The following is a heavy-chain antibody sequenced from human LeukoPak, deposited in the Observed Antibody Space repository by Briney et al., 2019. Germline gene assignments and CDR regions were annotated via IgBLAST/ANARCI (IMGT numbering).Heavy chain of an antibody. CDR1: GYTFTSYG. J-gene: IGHJ4*02. D-gene: IGHD4-17*01. Sequence: GASVKVSCKASGYTFTSYGISWLRQAPGQGLEWMGWISAYNGNTNYAQKLQGRVTMTTDTSTSTAYMELRSLRSDDTAVYYCARDDGTVTTADGFDYWGQGTLVTVSS. CDR3: ARDDGTVTTADGFDY. CDR2: ISAYNGNT. V-gene: IGHV1-18*01.